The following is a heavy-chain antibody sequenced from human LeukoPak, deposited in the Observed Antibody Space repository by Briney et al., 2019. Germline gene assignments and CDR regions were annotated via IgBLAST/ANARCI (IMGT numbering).Heavy chain of an antibody. CDR2: SKTHGETT. J-gene: IGHJ4*02. CDR1: GFTFSNVW. D-gene: IGHD4-23*01. Sequence: PGGSLRLSCAASGFTFSNVWMDWVRQAPGRGLEWVGRSKTHGETTDYAAPVKGRFTISRDDSKNTLSLQMNSLKTEDTAVYYCTTTTTVVTGYWGQGTLVSVSS. V-gene: IGHV3-15*01. CDR3: TTTTTVVTGY.